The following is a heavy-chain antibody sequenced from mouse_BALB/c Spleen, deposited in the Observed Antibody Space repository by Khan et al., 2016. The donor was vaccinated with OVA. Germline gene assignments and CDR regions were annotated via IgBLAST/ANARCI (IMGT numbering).Heavy chain of an antibody. V-gene: IGHV1-52*01. CDR3: ARNPFAY. J-gene: IGHJ3*01. Sequence: QVQLQQSGAELVRPGASVKLSCEASGYTFTSYWMNWVKQSPEQGLAWIGRIDPYDSETHYNQNFKDKAILTVDKSSSTAYMQLSSLTSEDSAVYFCARNPFAYWGQGTLVTVSA. CDR1: GYTFTSYW. CDR2: IDPYDSET.